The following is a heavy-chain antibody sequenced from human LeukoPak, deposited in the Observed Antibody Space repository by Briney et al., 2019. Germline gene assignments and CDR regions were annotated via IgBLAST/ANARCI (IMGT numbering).Heavy chain of an antibody. CDR3: ARHLIPSPPWELGVFDY. CDR1: GGSISSSSYY. CDR2: IYYSGST. Sequence: PSETLSLTCTVSGGSISSSSYYWGWIRQPPGKGLEWIGSIYYSGSTYYNPSLKSRVTISVDTSKNQFSLKLSSVTAADTAVYYCARHLIPSPPWELGVFDYWGQGTLVTVSS. J-gene: IGHJ4*02. D-gene: IGHD1-26*01. V-gene: IGHV4-39*01.